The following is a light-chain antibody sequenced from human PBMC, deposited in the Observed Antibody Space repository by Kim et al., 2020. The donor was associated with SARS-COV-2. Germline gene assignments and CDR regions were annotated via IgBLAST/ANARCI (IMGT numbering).Light chain of an antibody. J-gene: IGKJ3*01. CDR3: MQALQTPFT. CDR1: QGLLHSNGYNY. CDR2: LGS. V-gene: IGKV2-28*01. Sequence: DIVMTQSPLSLPVTPGEPASISCRSSQGLLHSNGYNYLDWFLQKPGQSPQLLIYLGSYRASGVPDRFSGSGSGTDFTLRISRVEAEDVGIYFCMQALQTPFTFGPGTKVDIK.